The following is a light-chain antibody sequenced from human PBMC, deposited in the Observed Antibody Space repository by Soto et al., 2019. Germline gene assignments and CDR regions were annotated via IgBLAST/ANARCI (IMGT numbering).Light chain of an antibody. V-gene: IGKV1-39*01. CDR2: AAS. CDR1: QSISSY. CDR3: KQSYSTPRT. J-gene: IGKJ1*01. Sequence: DIQLTQSPSFLSASVGDRVTITCRASQSISSYLNWYQQKPGKAPKLLIYAASSLQSGVQSRFSGSGSGTDFTLTIRSLQPEDFATYYCKQSYSTPRTFGQGTKVDNK.